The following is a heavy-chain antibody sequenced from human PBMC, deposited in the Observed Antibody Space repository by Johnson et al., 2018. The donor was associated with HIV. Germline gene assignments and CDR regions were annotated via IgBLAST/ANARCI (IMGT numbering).Heavy chain of an antibody. CDR1: GFTFSSYV. D-gene: IGHD6-19*01. CDR3: AKGSGSGWLRDAFDI. J-gene: IGHJ3*02. V-gene: IGHV3-23*04. CDR2: ISGSGGST. Sequence: VQLVESGGGLVKPGGSLRVSCAASGFTFSSYVMSWVRQAPGKGLEWVSAISGSGGSTYYTDSVKGRFTISRDNSKNTLYLEMNSLRAEDTAVYYCAKGSGSGWLRDAFDIWGQGTMVTVSS.